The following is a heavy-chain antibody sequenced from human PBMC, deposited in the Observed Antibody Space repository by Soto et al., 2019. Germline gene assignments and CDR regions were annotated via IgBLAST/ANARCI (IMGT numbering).Heavy chain of an antibody. J-gene: IGHJ4*02. D-gene: IGHD4-17*01. CDR2: ISAYNGNT. CDR3: ARDGPDYGDPWYFDY. Sequence: QVQLVQSGAEVKKPGASVKVSCKASGYTFTSYGISWVRQAPGQGLEWMGWISAYNGNTNYAQKLQGRVTMTTDTSTSTADMELRSLRSDDTAVYYCARDGPDYGDPWYFDYWGQGTLVTVSS. CDR1: GYTFTSYG. V-gene: IGHV1-18*01.